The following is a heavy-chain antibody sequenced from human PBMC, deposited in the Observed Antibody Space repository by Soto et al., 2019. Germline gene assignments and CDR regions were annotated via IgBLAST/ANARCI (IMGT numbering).Heavy chain of an antibody. D-gene: IGHD1-26*01. J-gene: IGHJ4*02. CDR3: ARDTGATLTPSYFDY. CDR2: ISAYNGNT. CDR1: CYTFTSDG. Sequence: SVKVSCKASCYTFTSDGIIWGRQAPVQGLEWMGWISAYNGNTNYAQKLQGSVTMTTDTSTSTAYMELRSLRSDDTAAYYCARDTGATLTPSYFDYWGQGTLVIVYS. V-gene: IGHV1-18*01.